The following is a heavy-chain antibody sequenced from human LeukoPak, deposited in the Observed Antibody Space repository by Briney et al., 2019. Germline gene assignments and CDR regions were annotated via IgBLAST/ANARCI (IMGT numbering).Heavy chain of an antibody. Sequence: SETLSLTCAVYGGSFSGYYWSWIRQPPGKGLEWIGYIYYSGSTNYNPSLKSRVTISVDTSKNQFSLKLSSVTAADTAVYYCARDPGTYGMDVRGQGTTVTVSS. CDR3: ARDPGTYGMDV. CDR2: IYYSGST. CDR1: GGSFSGYY. J-gene: IGHJ6*02. D-gene: IGHD1-14*01. V-gene: IGHV4-59*01.